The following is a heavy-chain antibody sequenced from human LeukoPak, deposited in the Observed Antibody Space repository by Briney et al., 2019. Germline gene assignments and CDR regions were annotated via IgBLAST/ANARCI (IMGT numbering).Heavy chain of an antibody. D-gene: IGHD3-16*02. J-gene: IGHJ4*02. V-gene: IGHV4-59*01. CDR2: IYYCGST. CDR1: GGSISSYY. Sequence: SETLSLTCTVSGGSISSYYWSWIRQPPGKGLEWIGYIYYCGSTNYNPSLKSRVTISVDTSKNQFSLKLSSVTAAGTAVYYCARVSVTVIDYWGQGTLVTVSS. CDR3: ARVSVTVIDY.